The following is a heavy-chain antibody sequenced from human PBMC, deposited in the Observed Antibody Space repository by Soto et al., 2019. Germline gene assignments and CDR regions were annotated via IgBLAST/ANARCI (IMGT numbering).Heavy chain of an antibody. CDR1: GFTFSSYG. D-gene: IGHD6-13*01. Sequence: GGSLRLSCAASGFTFSSYGMHWVRQAPGKGLEWVAVIWYDGSNKYYADSVKGRFTISRDNSKNTLYLQMNSLRAEDTAVYYCARELAAAGSSWFDPWGQGTLVTVSS. J-gene: IGHJ5*02. V-gene: IGHV3-33*01. CDR3: ARELAAAGSSWFDP. CDR2: IWYDGSNK.